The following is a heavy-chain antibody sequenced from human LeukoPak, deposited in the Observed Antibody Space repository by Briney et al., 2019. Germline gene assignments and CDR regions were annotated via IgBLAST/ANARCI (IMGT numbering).Heavy chain of an antibody. CDR2: IYSGGST. CDR1: GFTVSSNY. J-gene: IGHJ3*02. CDR3: ARDSSTDTYYYDSSYAFDI. V-gene: IGHV3-66*01. D-gene: IGHD3-22*01. Sequence: GGSLRLSCAASGFTVSSNYMSWVRQAPGKGLEWVSVIYSGGSTYYADSVKGRFTISRDNSKNTLYLQMNSLRAEDTAVYYCARDSSTDTYYYDSSYAFDIWGQGTMVTVSS.